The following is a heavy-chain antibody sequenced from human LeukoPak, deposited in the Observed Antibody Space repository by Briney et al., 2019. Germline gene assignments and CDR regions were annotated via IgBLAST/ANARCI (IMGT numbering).Heavy chain of an antibody. CDR3: AAIRIGY. CDR1: GFTFSTYW. CDR2: IEQDGREK. Sequence: PGGSLRLSCAASGFTFSTYWMNWVRQAPGKGLEWVANIEQDGREKCYLDSVKGRFTISRDNAKNSLYLQMNSLTAEDTAVYYCAAIRIGYWGQGALVTVSS. V-gene: IGHV3-7*02. D-gene: IGHD2-2*01. J-gene: IGHJ4*02.